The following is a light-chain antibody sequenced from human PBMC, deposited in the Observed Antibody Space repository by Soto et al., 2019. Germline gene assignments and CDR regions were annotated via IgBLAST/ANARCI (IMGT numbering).Light chain of an antibody. CDR1: QSVSSN. Sequence: EIVMTQSPATLSVSLGERATLSCRASQSVSSNLAWYQQKPGQAPRLLISGASTRATGIPARFSGSGSGTEFTLTISSLQSEDFAIYYCQQYNNWLPVTFGQGTRLEMK. V-gene: IGKV3-15*01. J-gene: IGKJ5*01. CDR2: GAS. CDR3: QQYNNWLPVT.